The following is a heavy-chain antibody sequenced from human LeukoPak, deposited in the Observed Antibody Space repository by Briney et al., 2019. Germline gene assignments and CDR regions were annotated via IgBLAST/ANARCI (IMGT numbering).Heavy chain of an antibody. CDR3: AKCYYDSSGYYFGAFDI. D-gene: IGHD3-22*01. J-gene: IGHJ3*02. CDR2: ISGSGGSK. V-gene: IGHV3-23*01. CDR1: GFTFNSYA. Sequence: GGSLRLSCSASGFTFNSYAMSWARQAPGKGLECVSAISGSGGSKYYADSVKGRFTISRDNSKNTLYLQMNSLRAEDTAVYYCAKCYYDSSGYYFGAFDIWGQGTMVTVSS.